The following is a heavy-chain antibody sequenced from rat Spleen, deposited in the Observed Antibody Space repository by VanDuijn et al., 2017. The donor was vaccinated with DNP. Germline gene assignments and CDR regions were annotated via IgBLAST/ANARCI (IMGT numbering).Heavy chain of an antibody. CDR2: ISPSGSRT. CDR3: ARRGFGVYAMDA. Sequence: EVQLVESGGGLVQPGKSLKHSCAASGFTFSNYGMAWVRRAPEKGLEWVATISPSGSRTYYPDSVKGRFTISRDNAKSSLYLQMNSLKSEDTATYYCARRGFGVYAMDAWGQGTSVTVSS. CDR1: GFTFSNYG. V-gene: IGHV5-29*01. D-gene: IGHD4-3*01. J-gene: IGHJ4*01.